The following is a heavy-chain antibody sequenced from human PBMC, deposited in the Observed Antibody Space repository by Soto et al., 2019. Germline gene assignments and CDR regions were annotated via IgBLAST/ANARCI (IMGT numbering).Heavy chain of an antibody. CDR2: FDPEDGET. J-gene: IGHJ6*02. CDR1: GYTLTELS. D-gene: IGHD2-15*01. Sequence: ASVKVSCKVSGYTLTELSMHWVRQAPGKGLEWMGGFDPEDGETIYAQKFQGRVTMTEDTSTDTAYMELSSLRSEDTAVYYCAATLFPLYYYYYGMDVWGQGTTVTVSS. CDR3: AATLFPLYYYYYGMDV. V-gene: IGHV1-24*01.